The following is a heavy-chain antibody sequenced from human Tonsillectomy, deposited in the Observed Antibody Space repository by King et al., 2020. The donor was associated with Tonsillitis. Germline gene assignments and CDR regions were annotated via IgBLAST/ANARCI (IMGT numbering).Heavy chain of an antibody. CDR1: GGSISSGDYY. D-gene: IGHD4-11*01. Sequence: QLQESGPGLVKPSQTLSLTCTVSGGSISSGDYYWSWSRQPPGKGLGWIGYSYYSGSTNYNPTLNGRGTLSVDTSKNPFSLKLSPVTAADTAVYYCATDLDYSNPDAFDIWGQGTMVTVSS. J-gene: IGHJ3*02. V-gene: IGHV4-30-4*01. CDR3: ATDLDYSNPDAFDI. CDR2: SYYSGST.